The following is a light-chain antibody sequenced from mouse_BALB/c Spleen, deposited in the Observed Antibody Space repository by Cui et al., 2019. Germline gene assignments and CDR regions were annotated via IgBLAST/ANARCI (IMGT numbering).Light chain of an antibody. CDR3: LQSDNLPFT. V-gene: IGKV17-121*01. J-gene: IGKJ4*01. Sequence: DTTVTQSPASLSLAIGDKVTIICITSTDIDDDMNWYQQKPGEPPKLLISEGNTLRPGVPSRFSSSGYGTDFVFTIENMLSEDVADYYCLQSDNLPFTFGSGTKLEIK. CDR1: TDIDDD. CDR2: EGN.